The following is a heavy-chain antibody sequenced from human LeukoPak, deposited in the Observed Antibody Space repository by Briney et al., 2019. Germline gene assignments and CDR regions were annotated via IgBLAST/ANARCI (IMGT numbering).Heavy chain of an antibody. V-gene: IGHV1-8*01. D-gene: IGHD3-10*01. J-gene: IGHJ4*02. CDR2: MNPNSGNT. CDR1: GYTFTSYD. Sequence: ASVKVSCKASGYTFTSYDINWVRQATGQGLEWMGWMNPNSGNTGYAQKFQGKVTMTRNTSISTAYMELSSLRSEDTAVYYCARARRRGYGSGSYRPTLYWFDYWGQGTLVTVSS. CDR3: ARARRRGYGSGSYRPTLYWFDY.